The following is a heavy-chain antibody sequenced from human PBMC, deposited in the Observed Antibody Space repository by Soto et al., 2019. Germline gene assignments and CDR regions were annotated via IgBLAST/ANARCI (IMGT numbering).Heavy chain of an antibody. V-gene: IGHV1-8*01. CDR3: ATYQKAAAFND. D-gene: IGHD6-25*01. CDR1: GSAFTSLD. Sequence: QVQLVQSGAEVKKPGASVKVSCKASGSAFTSLDINWVRQATGQGLEWVGWMNPSGDTGYAQKFQGRVSMTRDTSISTAYMELSSLRSEDTAVYYCATYQKAAAFNDWGQGTLVTVSS. J-gene: IGHJ4*02. CDR2: MNPSGDT.